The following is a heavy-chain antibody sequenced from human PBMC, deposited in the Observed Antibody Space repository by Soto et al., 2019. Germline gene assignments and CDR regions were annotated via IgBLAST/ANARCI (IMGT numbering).Heavy chain of an antibody. CDR1: GYSFTSYW. V-gene: IGHV5-51*01. Sequence: EVQLVQSGAEVKKPGESLKISCKGSGYSFTSYWIGWVRQMPGKGLEWMGIIYPGDSDTRYNPAFQGQVTISADKSISTAYLQWSSLKASDTAMYYCAGGGVRGVITRTRDYYGMDVWGQGTTVTVSS. J-gene: IGHJ6*02. CDR3: AGGGVRGVITRTRDYYGMDV. CDR2: IYPGDSDT. D-gene: IGHD3-10*01.